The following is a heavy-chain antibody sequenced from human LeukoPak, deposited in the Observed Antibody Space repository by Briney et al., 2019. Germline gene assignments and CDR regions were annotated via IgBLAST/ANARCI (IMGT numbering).Heavy chain of an antibody. CDR1: GFTFRIYW. Sequence: GGSLRLSCEASGFTFRIYWMSWVRQAPGKGLEWVANIKHDGSEKYYVDSVKGRFTISRDNAKDSLYLQMNSLRAEDTAVYYCARDYFYPMDVWGQGTTVTVSS. J-gene: IGHJ6*02. V-gene: IGHV3-7*04. CDR3: ARDYFYPMDV. CDR2: IKHDGSEK.